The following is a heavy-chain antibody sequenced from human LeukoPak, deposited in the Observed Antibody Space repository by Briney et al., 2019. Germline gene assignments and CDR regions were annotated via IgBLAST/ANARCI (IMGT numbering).Heavy chain of an antibody. D-gene: IGHD5-18*01. CDR2: IKQDGSEK. Sequence: PGRSLRLSCAASGFTFSSYWMSWVRQAPGKGLEWVANIKQDGSEKYYVDSAKGRFTISRDNAKNSLYLQMNSLRAEDTAVYYCARDNLRAGIQLWPHYYGMDVWGQGTTVTVSS. V-gene: IGHV3-7*01. CDR1: GFTFSSYW. J-gene: IGHJ6*02. CDR3: ARDNLRAGIQLWPHYYGMDV.